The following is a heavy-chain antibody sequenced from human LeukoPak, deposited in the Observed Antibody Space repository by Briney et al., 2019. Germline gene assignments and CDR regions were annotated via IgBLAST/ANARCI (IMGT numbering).Heavy chain of an antibody. CDR1: GFTFSSYA. Sequence: QPGGSLRLSCAASGFTFSSYAMSWVRQAPGKGLEWVANIKQDGSEKYYADSVKGRFTISRDNAKNSLYLQMNSLRAEDTAVYYCARRDVQLSGAFDIWGQGTMVTVSS. J-gene: IGHJ3*02. V-gene: IGHV3-7*01. D-gene: IGHD6-6*01. CDR2: IKQDGSEK. CDR3: ARRDVQLSGAFDI.